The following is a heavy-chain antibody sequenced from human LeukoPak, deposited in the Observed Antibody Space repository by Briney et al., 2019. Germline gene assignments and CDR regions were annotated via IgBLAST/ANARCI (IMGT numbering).Heavy chain of an antibody. J-gene: IGHJ3*02. CDR3: ASRVYGTFDI. CDR2: INPNSGGT. CDR1: GYTFTGYY. Sequence: ASLKVSCKASGYTFTGYYIHWVRQAPGQGLEWMGWINPNSGGTHYIQKFQGRVTMTRDTSISTAYMELNRLRSDDTAVYFCASRVYGTFDIWGQGTMVTVSS. V-gene: IGHV1-2*02. D-gene: IGHD6-13*01.